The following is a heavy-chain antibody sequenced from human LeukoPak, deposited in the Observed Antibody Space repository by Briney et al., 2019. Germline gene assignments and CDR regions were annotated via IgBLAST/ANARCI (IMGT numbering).Heavy chain of an antibody. D-gene: IGHD6-13*01. Sequence: SETLSLTCAVYGGSLSAYYWTWIRQPPGKGLEWIGEINHSGSTNYNPSLKSRVTISVDTSKNQFSLKLSSVTAADTAVYYCARSDGRQQLVRYFDYWGQGTLVTVSS. CDR3: ARSDGRQQLVRYFDY. V-gene: IGHV4-34*01. CDR1: GGSLSAYY. J-gene: IGHJ4*02. CDR2: INHSGST.